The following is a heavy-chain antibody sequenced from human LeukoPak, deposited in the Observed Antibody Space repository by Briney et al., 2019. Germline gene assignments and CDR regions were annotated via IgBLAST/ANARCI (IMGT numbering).Heavy chain of an antibody. D-gene: IGHD1-26*01. Sequence: GGSLRLSCAAPGFTFSNYAMSWVRQAPGKGLEWVSHIAGSGADTYYADSVKGRFTIFRDNSKNTLYLQMNSLRAEDTAVYYCAKRNDIVGATIKGLAFDFWGQGTMVTVSS. CDR3: AKRNDIVGATIKGLAFDF. CDR2: IAGSGADT. V-gene: IGHV3-23*01. CDR1: GFTFSNYA. J-gene: IGHJ3*01.